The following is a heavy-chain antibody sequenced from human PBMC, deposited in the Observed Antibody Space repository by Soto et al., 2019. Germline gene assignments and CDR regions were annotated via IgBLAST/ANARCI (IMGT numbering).Heavy chain of an antibody. Sequence: QVRLVQSGAEVKKPGSSVKVSCEASGGTFSSYAVTWVRQAPGQGLEWMGGIIPIVTTPNYAQKFQGRLTISADNLTSTSYMQLSSLRSEYTGVYYRARVGYTFWRRYHYYGMDVWGQGTTVIVSS. J-gene: IGHJ6*02. CDR2: IIPIVTTP. V-gene: IGHV1-69*06. CDR1: GGTFSSYA. CDR3: ARVGYTFWRRYHYYGMDV. D-gene: IGHD3-3*01.